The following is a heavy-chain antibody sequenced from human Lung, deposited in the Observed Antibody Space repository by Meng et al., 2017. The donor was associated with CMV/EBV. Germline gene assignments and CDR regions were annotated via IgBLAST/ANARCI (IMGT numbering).Heavy chain of an antibody. V-gene: IGHV3-74*01. CDR2: ISSDGSST. D-gene: IGHD2-2*02. Sequence: ESLKISCAASGFTFSTYWMHWVRQVPGKGLVWVSRISSDGSSTRSYADSVKGRFTISRDNAKNTLYLQMNSLRAEDTAVYYCVRGAMCSSTSCYKYYYYGMDVWGQGXTVTVSS. CDR1: GFTFSTYW. CDR3: VRGAMCSSTSCYKYYYYGMDV. J-gene: IGHJ6*02.